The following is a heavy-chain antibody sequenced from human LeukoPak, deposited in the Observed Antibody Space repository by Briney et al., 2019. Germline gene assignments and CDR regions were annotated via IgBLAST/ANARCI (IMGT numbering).Heavy chain of an antibody. CDR2: INHSGST. CDR1: SGSITSYY. V-gene: IGHV4-34*01. J-gene: IGHJ4*02. CDR3: ARRGRIIAVAGFDY. Sequence: SETLSLTCSVSSGSITSYYWSWIRQPPGKGLEWIGEINHSGSTNYNPSLKSRVTVSVDTSKNQFSLKLSSVTAADTAVYYCARRGRIIAVAGFDYWGQGTLVTVSS. D-gene: IGHD6-19*01.